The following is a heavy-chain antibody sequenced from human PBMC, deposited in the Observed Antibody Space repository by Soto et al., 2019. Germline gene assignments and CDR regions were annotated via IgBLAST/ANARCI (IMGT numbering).Heavy chain of an antibody. D-gene: IGHD5-18*01. V-gene: IGHV4-4*02. CDR1: GGSISSCNW. CDR3: ARASNKRGNSYGPDY. CDR2: IFQCGST. Sequence: PSETLSLTCAVSGGSISSCNWWSWVRQPPGKGLEWIGEIFQCGSTSYNPSLKSRVTISVDESKNQFSLRLSSVTAADTAVYYCARASNKRGNSYGPDYWDQGTPVTVSS. J-gene: IGHJ4*02.